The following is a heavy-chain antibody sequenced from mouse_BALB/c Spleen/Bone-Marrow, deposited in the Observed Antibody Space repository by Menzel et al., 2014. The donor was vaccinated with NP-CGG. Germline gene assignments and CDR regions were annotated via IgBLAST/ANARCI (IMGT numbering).Heavy chain of an antibody. CDR2: IDPASGDT. V-gene: IGHV14-3*02. CDR1: GFNIKDTY. D-gene: IGHD2-2*01. CDR3: ARVNPWYFDV. J-gene: IGHJ1*01. Sequence: VQLQQSGAELVKPGAPVKLSCTASGFNIKDTYIHWVMQRPEQGLAWIGRIDPASGDTKFDPKFQGKATITADTSSNTAYLQVTSLTSEDTAVYYCARVNPWYFDVWGAGTTVTVSS.